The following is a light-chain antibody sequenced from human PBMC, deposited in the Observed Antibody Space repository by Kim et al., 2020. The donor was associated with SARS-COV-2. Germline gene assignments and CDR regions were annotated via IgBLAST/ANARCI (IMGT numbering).Light chain of an antibody. CDR1: QSISSY. Sequence: ASTGDRVTITCRASQSISSYLAWYQQKPGEAPKLLIYAASTLQSGVPSRFSGTGSGTDFTLTISCLQSEDFAAYYCQQYYSYPRTFGQGTKVDIK. CDR2: AAS. CDR3: QQYYSYPRT. J-gene: IGKJ1*01. V-gene: IGKV1-8*01.